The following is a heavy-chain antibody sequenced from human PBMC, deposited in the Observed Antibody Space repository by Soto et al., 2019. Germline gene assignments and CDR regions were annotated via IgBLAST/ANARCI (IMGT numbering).Heavy chain of an antibody. D-gene: IGHD1-26*01. Sequence: EVQLLESGGGLVQPGGSLRLSCAASGFTFSSHAMSWVRQAPGKGLERVSVISGSGGSTYYADSVKGRFTISRDNSKNTLYLQMNSLRAEDTAVYYCAKRGSGSQFDYWGQGTLVTVSS. J-gene: IGHJ4*02. V-gene: IGHV3-23*01. CDR1: GFTFSSHA. CDR3: AKRGSGSQFDY. CDR2: ISGSGGST.